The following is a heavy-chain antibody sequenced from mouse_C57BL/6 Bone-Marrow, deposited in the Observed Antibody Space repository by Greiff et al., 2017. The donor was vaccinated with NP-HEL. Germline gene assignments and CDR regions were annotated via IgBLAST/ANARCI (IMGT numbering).Heavy chain of an antibody. CDR1: GYTFTSYG. V-gene: IGHV1-81*01. CDR2: IYPRSGNT. CDR3: ARGDYGSCFDY. Sequence: VKLMESGAELARPGASVKLSCKASGYTFTSYGISWVKQRTGQGLEWIGEIYPRSGNTYYNEKFKGKATLTADKSSSTAYMELRSLTSEDSAVYFCARGDYGSCFDYWGKGTTLTVSS. J-gene: IGHJ2*01. D-gene: IGHD1-1*01.